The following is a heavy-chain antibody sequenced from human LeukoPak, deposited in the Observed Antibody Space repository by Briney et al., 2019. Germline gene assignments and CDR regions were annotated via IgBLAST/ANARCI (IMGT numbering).Heavy chain of an antibody. CDR1: GYIFIGYY. CDR3: ARGGRGSYSPDGYYYYYMDV. V-gene: IGHV1-2*02. CDR2: INPNSGGT. J-gene: IGHJ6*03. Sequence: ASMKVSCKTSGYIFIGYYIHWVRQAPGQGLEWMGWINPNSGGTNYAQKLGRVTMTRDTSISTAYMELSRLRSDDTAVYYCARGGRGSYSPDGYYYYYMDVWGKGTTVTVSS. D-gene: IGHD1-26*01.